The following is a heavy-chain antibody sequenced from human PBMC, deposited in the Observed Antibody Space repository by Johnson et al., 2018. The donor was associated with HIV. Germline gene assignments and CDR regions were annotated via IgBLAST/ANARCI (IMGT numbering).Heavy chain of an antibody. D-gene: IGHD6-6*01. CDR3: ARDIGIAARRLNAFDI. Sequence: VQLVESGGGVVQPGRSLRLSCAASGFTFSSYAMHWVRQAPGKGLEWVAVISYDGSNKYYADSVKGRFTISRDNSKNTLYLQMNSLRAEDTAVYSCARDIGIAARRLNAFDIWGQGTMVTVSS. V-gene: IGHV3-30*04. CDR1: GFTFSSYA. CDR2: ISYDGSNK. J-gene: IGHJ3*02.